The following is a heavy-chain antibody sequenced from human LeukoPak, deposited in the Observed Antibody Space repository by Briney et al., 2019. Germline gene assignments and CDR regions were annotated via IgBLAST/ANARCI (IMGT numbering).Heavy chain of an antibody. CDR2: ISSSGATI. CDR3: ASDRDSFDI. CDR1: GFSFSDYY. J-gene: IGHJ3*02. Sequence: GGSLRLSCAASGFSFSDYYMSWIRKAPGKGLEWVSYISSSGATIYYADSVKGRFTISRDNAKNSVYLQMDSLRAEDTAVYYCASDRDSFDIWGQGTMVTVSS. V-gene: IGHV3-11*04.